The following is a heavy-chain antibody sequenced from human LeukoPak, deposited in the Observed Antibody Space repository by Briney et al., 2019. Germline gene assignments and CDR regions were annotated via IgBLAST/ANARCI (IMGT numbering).Heavy chain of an antibody. CDR1: GFTFSNAW. CDR3: TTGYNWNYAYAFDI. J-gene: IGHJ3*02. Sequence: GGSLRLSCAASGFTFSNAWMSWVRQAPGKWLEWVGRIKSKTDGGTTDYAAPVKGRFTISRDDSKNTLYLQMNSLKTEDTAVYYCTTGYNWNYAYAFDIWGQGTMVTVSS. CDR2: IKSKTDGGTT. D-gene: IGHD1-7*01. V-gene: IGHV3-15*01.